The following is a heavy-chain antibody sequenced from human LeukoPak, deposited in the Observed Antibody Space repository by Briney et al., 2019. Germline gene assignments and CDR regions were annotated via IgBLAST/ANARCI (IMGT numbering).Heavy chain of an antibody. D-gene: IGHD1-26*01. CDR1: GFTFSSYA. CDR3: TKHSGSYYFDY. V-gene: IGHV3-23*01. J-gene: IGHJ4*02. CDR2: ISGSGGTT. Sequence: GGSLRLSCAASGFTFSSYAMSWVRQAPGKGLEWVSAISGSGGTTYYADSVKGRFSISRDNSKNTLYLQMNSLRAEDTAVYYCTKHSGSYYFDYWGQGTLVTVSS.